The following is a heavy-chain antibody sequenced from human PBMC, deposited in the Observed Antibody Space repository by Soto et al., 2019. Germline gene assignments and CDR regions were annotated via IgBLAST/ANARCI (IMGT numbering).Heavy chain of an antibody. CDR2: INHSGST. J-gene: IGHJ5*02. CDR1: GGSFSGYY. Sequence: PSETLSLTCAVYGGSFSGYYWSWIRQPPGKGLEWIGEINHSGSTNYNPSLKSRVSISVDTSKNQFSLKLSSVTAADTAVYYCARSRAAAGTSWFDPWGHGILVTVSS. D-gene: IGHD6-13*01. CDR3: ARSRAAAGTSWFDP. V-gene: IGHV4-34*01.